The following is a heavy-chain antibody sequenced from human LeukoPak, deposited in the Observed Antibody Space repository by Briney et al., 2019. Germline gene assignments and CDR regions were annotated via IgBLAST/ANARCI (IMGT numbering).Heavy chain of an antibody. J-gene: IGHJ4*02. D-gene: IGHD1-26*01. V-gene: IGHV1-2*02. CDR3: ARDRVVGATTWTDY. Sequence: GASVKVSCKASGYTFTGYYMHWVRQAPGQGLDWMGWINPNSGGTNYAQKFQGRVTMTRDTSISTAYMELSRLRSDATAVYYCARDRVVGATTWTDYWGQGTLVTVSS. CDR1: GYTFTGYY. CDR2: INPNSGGT.